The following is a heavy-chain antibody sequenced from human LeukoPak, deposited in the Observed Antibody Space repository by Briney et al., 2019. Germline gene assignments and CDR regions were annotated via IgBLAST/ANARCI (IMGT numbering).Heavy chain of an antibody. Sequence: RSGGSLRLSCAASGFTFSSYWMSWVRQAPGKGLEWVANIKQDGSEKYYVDSVKGRFTISRDNAKNSLYLQMNSLRAEDTAVYYCARQHKYGGNALDPWGQGTLVTVSS. CDR1: GFTFSSYW. V-gene: IGHV3-7*01. CDR2: IKQDGSEK. CDR3: ARQHKYGGNALDP. D-gene: IGHD4-23*01. J-gene: IGHJ5*02.